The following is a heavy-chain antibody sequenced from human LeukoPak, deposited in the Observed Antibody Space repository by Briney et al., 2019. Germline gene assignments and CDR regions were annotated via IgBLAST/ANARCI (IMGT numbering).Heavy chain of an antibody. CDR1: GFTFSSYA. J-gene: IGHJ4*02. CDR3: AINGDSSGYLALY. CDR2: ISGSGGST. Sequence: GGSLRLSCAASGFTFSSYAMSWVRQAPGKGLEWVSAISGSGGSTYYADSVKGRFTISRDNSKNTLYLQMNSLRAEDTAVYYCAINGDSSGYLALYWGQGTLVTVSS. V-gene: IGHV3-23*01. D-gene: IGHD3-22*01.